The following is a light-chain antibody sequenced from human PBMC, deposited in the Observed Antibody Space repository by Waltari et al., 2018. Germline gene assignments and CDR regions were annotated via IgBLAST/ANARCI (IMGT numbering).Light chain of an antibody. CDR1: SSDVGGYHY. J-gene: IGLJ1*01. Sequence: QSALTQPPSASGSPGQSVTISCTGTSSDVGGYHYVSWYQQHPGKVPKLMIYEVSKRPSGVPDRCAGSKSGNTASLTVSGLQAEDEADYYCASYAGSRYVFGTGTKVTVL. CDR3: ASYAGSRYV. V-gene: IGLV2-8*01. CDR2: EVS.